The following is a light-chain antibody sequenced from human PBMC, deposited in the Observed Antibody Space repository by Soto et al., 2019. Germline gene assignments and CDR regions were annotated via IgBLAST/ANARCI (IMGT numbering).Light chain of an antibody. V-gene: IGKV4-1*01. CDR2: WAS. CDR1: QSVLYSSDNKNY. J-gene: IGKJ2*01. Sequence: DTGMTQSPDSLAVSLGERATINCKSSQSVLYSSDNKNYLAWYQQKPGQPPKLLIYWASTRESGVPDRFSGSGSGTDFTLTISSLQAEDVALYYCQQYHSKPYTFGQGTKLEIK. CDR3: QQYHSKPYT.